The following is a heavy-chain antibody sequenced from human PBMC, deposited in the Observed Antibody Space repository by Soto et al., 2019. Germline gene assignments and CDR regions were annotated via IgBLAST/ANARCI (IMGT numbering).Heavy chain of an antibody. CDR2: IFYLGSS. Sequence: SETLSLTCTVSGDSIISSDFYWGWVRQPPGKGLEWIGSIFYLGSSYYNPSLKSRVTMSVDTSKNQFSLRLRSVTAADTALYFCARHSLALRKNNWFDPWGQGIMVIVSS. CDR1: GDSIISSDFY. J-gene: IGHJ5*02. CDR3: ARHSLALRKNNWFDP. D-gene: IGHD3-3*02. V-gene: IGHV4-39*01.